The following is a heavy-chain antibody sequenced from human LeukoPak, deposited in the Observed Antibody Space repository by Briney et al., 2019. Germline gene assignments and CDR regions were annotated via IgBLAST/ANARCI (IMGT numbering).Heavy chain of an antibody. D-gene: IGHD5-12*01. CDR1: GFTIEDYG. J-gene: IGHJ4*02. CDR3: ARVAYSAYDYPTLLPPFDY. Sequence: GGSLRLSCAASGFTIEDYGMNWVRQIPGQGLKWVSGITWNGGTIVYADSVKGRFTISRDNAKNSLYLQMNSLRAEDTALYSCARVAYSAYDYPTLLPPFDYWGQGTLVTVSS. CDR2: ITWNGGTI. V-gene: IGHV3-20*04.